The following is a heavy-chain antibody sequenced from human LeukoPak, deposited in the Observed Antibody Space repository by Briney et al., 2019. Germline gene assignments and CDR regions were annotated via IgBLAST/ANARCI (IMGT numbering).Heavy chain of an antibody. CDR1: GFTLSSYS. CDR2: ISSGSTTI. V-gene: IGHV3-48*01. Sequence: GGSLSLSCATSGFTLSSYSMNWVRQAPGKGLEWVSYISSGSTTIYYADSVKGRFTISRVNAKNSLYLQMNSLRAEDTAVYYCARDVEQWLVRVYYFDYWGQGTVVTVSS. J-gene: IGHJ4*02. CDR3: ARDVEQWLVRVYYFDY. D-gene: IGHD6-19*01.